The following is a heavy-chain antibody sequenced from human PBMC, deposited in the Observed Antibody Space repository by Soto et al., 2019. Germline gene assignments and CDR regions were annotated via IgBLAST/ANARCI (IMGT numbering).Heavy chain of an antibody. Sequence: EVQLVESGGGLIQPGGSLRLSCATSGFVVSRNYMNWVRQAPGKGLEWVSVMYSDGKTYYAESVKGRFTISRDNSKNTVFLHMNSLRAEDTAVYYCARSPYCGTECNSGDLDFWGQGSLVTVSS. CDR1: GFVVSRNY. CDR3: ARSPYCGTECNSGDLDF. D-gene: IGHD2-21*01. J-gene: IGHJ4*02. V-gene: IGHV3-53*01. CDR2: MYSDGKT.